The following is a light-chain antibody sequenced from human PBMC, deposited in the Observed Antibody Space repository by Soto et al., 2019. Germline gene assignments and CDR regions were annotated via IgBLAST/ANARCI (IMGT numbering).Light chain of an antibody. J-gene: IGLJ1*01. CDR3: QSYDSSLTTFV. V-gene: IGLV1-40*01. CDR2: GDN. Sequence: QPVLTQPPSVSGAPGQRVAISCTGSSSNIGAEYDVHWYQQLPGTAPKRLIYGDNNRPSGVPGRFSGSKSGTSASLAITGLQPEDEADYYCQSYDSSLTTFVFGTGTKLTVL. CDR1: SSNIGAEYD.